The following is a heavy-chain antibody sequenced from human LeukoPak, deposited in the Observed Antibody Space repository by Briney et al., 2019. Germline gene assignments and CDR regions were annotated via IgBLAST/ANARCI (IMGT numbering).Heavy chain of an antibody. D-gene: IGHD5-18*01. CDR1: GFTFSSYE. V-gene: IGHV3-48*03. J-gene: IGHJ4*02. Sequence: GGSLRLSCAASGFTFSSYEMNWVRQAPGKGLEWVSYISSSGSTIYYADSVKGRFTISRDNAKNSLYLQMNSLRAEDTAVYYCARDEYSYGLPGDYWGQGTLVTVSS. CDR3: ARDEYSYGLPGDY. CDR2: ISSSGSTI.